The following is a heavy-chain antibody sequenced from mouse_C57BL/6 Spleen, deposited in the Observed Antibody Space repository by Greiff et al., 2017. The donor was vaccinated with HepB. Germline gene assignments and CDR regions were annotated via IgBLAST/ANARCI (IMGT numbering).Heavy chain of an antibody. V-gene: IGHV1-74*01. CDR1: GYTFTSYW. Sequence: QVQLQQPGAELVKPGASVKVSCKASGYTFTSYWMHWVKQRPGQGLEWIGRIHPSDSDTNYNQKFKGKATLTVDKSSSTAYMQLSSLTSEDSAVYYCARVYGSSLSWCAYWGQGTLVTVSA. CDR2: IHPSDSDT. J-gene: IGHJ3*01. CDR3: ARVYGSSLSWCAY. D-gene: IGHD1-1*01.